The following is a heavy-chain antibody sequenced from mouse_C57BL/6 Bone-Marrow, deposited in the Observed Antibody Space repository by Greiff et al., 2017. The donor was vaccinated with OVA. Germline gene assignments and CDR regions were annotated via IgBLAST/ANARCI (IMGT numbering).Heavy chain of an antibody. V-gene: IGHV1-81*01. CDR2: IYPRSGNT. J-gene: IGHJ4*01. CDR3: YYGSSLYAMDY. D-gene: IGHD1-1*01. CDR1: GYTFTSYG. Sequence: VMLVESGAELARPGASVKLSCKASGYTFTSYGISWVKQRTGQGLEWIGEIYPRSGNTYYNEKFKGKATLTADKSSSTAYMELRSLTSEDSAVYFCYYGSSLYAMDYWGQGTSVTVSS.